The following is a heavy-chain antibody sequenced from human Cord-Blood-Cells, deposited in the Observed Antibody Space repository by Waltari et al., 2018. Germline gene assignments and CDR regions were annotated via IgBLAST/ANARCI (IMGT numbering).Heavy chain of an antibody. J-gene: IGHJ6*02. CDR1: GFTFSSSW. D-gene: IGHD4-17*01. CDR2: INSDGSST. CDR3: ARSIRLPTVTTYYYYYGRDV. Sequence: EVQLVESGGGLVQPGGFLRLSCAASGFTFSSSWMHWVRQAPGKGLVWVSRINSDGSSTSYADSVKGRFTISRDNAKKTLSLQMNSLRAEDTAVYYCARSIRLPTVTTYYYYYGRDVWGQGTTVTVSS. V-gene: IGHV3-74*01.